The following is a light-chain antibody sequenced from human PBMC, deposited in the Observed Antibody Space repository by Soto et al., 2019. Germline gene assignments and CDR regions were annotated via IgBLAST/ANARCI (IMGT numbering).Light chain of an antibody. CDR3: LQANRVPLS. V-gene: IGKV1-12*01. J-gene: IGKJ5*01. CDR2: AAS. Sequence: DIQMTQSPSSVSASVGDRVTITCRASQCISTNLAWYQQKPGKAPKLLIYAASSLQSGVPPRFSGSGSGTDFTLTISSLQPEYFSIYYCLQANRVPLSCGQGTRMEIK. CDR1: QCISTN.